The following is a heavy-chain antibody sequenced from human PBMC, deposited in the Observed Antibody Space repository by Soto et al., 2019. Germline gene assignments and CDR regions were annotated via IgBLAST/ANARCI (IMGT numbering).Heavy chain of an antibody. V-gene: IGHV4-59*01. CDR3: AKVEGYDSSGYYFDY. CDR2: FYSSGST. Sequence: QVQLQESGPGLVKPSETLSLTCTVSGGSISSYYWSWIRQPPGKGLEWIGYFYSSGSTNYNPSLKLHVTISVDPSKNQFSLKLSSVTAEDTAVYYCAKVEGYDSSGYYFDYWGQGTLVTVSS. D-gene: IGHD3-22*01. J-gene: IGHJ4*02. CDR1: GGSISSYY.